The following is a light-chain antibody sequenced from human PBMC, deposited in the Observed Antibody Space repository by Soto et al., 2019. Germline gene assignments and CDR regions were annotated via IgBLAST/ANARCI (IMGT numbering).Light chain of an antibody. CDR1: RRDVGGYKY. CDR3: TSFAGSDNFYV. CDR2: EVL. V-gene: IGLV2-8*01. J-gene: IGLJ1*01. Sequence: QSALAQPPSASGSPGQSVTMSCTGTRRDVGGYKYVSWYQHQAGKAPKLLIYEVLKRPSGIPDRFSGSKSGNTASLTISGLQPDDEATYYCTSFAGSDNFYVFGTGTKLTVL.